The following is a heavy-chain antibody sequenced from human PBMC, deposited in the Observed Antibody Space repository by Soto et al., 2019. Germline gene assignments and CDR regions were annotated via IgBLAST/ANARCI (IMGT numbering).Heavy chain of an antibody. D-gene: IGHD5-12*01. CDR1: GFTFSSYT. CDR2: IGSRSSYI. V-gene: IGHV3-21*01. J-gene: IGHJ4*02. CDR3: ARDRYGDYVFDS. Sequence: GSLRLSCAASGFTFSSYTMNWVRQAPGKGLEWVSSIGSRSSYIYYADSVKGRFTISRDNAESSLYLQMNSLRDDDTALYYCARDRYGDYVFDSWGQGTLVTVSS.